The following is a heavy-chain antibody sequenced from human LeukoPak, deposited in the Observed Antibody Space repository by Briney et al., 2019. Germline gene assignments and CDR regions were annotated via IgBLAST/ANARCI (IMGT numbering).Heavy chain of an antibody. D-gene: IGHD1-1*01. CDR2: ISSSSSNI. CDR1: GFTFSSYS. CDR3: ARCTTGRTFGSLREIKRSREIDY. Sequence: GGSLRLSCAASGFTFSSYSMNWVRQAPGKGLEWVSSISSSSSNIYYADSVKGRFTISRDNAKNSLYLQMNSLRVEDTAVYYCARCTTGRTFGSLREIKRSREIDYWGQGTLVTVSS. V-gene: IGHV3-21*01. J-gene: IGHJ4*02.